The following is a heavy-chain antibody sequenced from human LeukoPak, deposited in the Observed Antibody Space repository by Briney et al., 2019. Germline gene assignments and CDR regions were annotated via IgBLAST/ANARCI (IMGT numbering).Heavy chain of an antibody. J-gene: IGHJ3*02. CDR3: ASPQYCSGGSCYYAFDI. D-gene: IGHD2-15*01. V-gene: IGHV5-51*01. Sequence: GESLKISCKGSGYSFTSYWIGWVRQMSGKGLAWMGIIYPGDSDTRYSPSFQGQVTISADKSISTAYLQWSSLKASDTAMYYCASPQYCSGGSCYYAFDIWGQGTMVTVSS. CDR2: IYPGDSDT. CDR1: GYSFTSYW.